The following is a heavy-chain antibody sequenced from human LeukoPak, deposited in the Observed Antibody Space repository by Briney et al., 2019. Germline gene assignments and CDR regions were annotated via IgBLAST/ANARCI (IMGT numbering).Heavy chain of an antibody. CDR3: ARASYYDSSGPLDY. J-gene: IGHJ4*02. CDR1: GGTFSSYA. V-gene: IGHV1-69*05. CDR2: IIPIFGTA. D-gene: IGHD3-22*01. Sequence: GASVKVSCKASGGTFSSYAISWVRQAPGQGLEWMGGIIPIFGTANYAQKFQGRVTMTTDTSTSTAYMELRSLRSDDTAVYYCARASYYDSSGPLDYWGQGTLVTVSS.